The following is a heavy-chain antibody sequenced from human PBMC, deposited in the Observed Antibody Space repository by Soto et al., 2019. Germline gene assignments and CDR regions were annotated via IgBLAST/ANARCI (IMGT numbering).Heavy chain of an antibody. J-gene: IGHJ4*02. CDR3: ARESGENWSYEAY. CDR2: VYPSGHT. V-gene: IGHV4-4*07. Sequence: SVPLSHTYSVAEDSISSYGWNLLRKNDGRGLEWIGRVYPSGHTQYRPSFETRVTVSVDMSTNQFFLELRSVTAADTAVYYCARESGENWSYEAYWGQGTQVTGSS. CDR1: EDSISSYG. D-gene: IGHD1-7*01.